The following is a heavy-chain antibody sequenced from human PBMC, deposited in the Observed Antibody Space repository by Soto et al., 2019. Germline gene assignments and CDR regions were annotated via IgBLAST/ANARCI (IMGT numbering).Heavy chain of an antibody. CDR1: GFSLSTTGVG. CDR3: AHSLFRRFDWTPRGDFDY. D-gene: IGHD3-9*01. V-gene: IGHV2-5*02. J-gene: IGHJ4*02. CDR2: IYWDDDK. Sequence: QITLKESGPTLVKPTQTLTLTCTFSGFSLSTTGVGVGWIRQPPGKALEWLALIYWDDDKRYSPSLKSRLTITTDTSKNQVVLTMTNMDPVDTATYYCAHSLFRRFDWTPRGDFDYWGQGTLVTVSA.